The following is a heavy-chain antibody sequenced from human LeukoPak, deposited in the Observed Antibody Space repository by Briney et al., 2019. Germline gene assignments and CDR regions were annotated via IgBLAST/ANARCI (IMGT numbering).Heavy chain of an antibody. V-gene: IGHV1-2*02. Sequence: ASVKVSCKASGYTFTDYYMHWVRQAPGQGLEWMGWINPNSGGPKYAQKFQGRVTMTRDTSISTVYMELSRLTSDDTAVYYCARDGNGRDGFMDVWGEGTTVTVSS. CDR1: GYTFTDYY. CDR3: ARDGNGRDGFMDV. D-gene: IGHD1-1*01. CDR2: INPNSGGP. J-gene: IGHJ6*03.